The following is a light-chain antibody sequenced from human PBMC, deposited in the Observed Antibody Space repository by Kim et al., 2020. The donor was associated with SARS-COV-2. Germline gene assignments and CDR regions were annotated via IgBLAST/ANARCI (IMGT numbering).Light chain of an antibody. CDR1: PADIGWNY. J-gene: IGLJ2*01. CDR2: DNT. V-gene: IGLV1-40*01. CDR3: QSYDSSLTALV. Sequence: GRRLTMPGTGRPADIGWNYVRWYQLLPGTAPRLLIFDNTNRPSGFPGRFSGSKSGSSASLAITGLQSEDEGDYYCQSYDSSLTALVFGGGTQLTVL.